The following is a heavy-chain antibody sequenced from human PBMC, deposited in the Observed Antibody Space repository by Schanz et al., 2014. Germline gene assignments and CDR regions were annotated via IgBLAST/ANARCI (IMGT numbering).Heavy chain of an antibody. V-gene: IGHV1-18*04. D-gene: IGHD2-15*01. CDR2: ISAYNGHT. CDR1: GYTFTSDS. CDR3: ARGRGCTGGSCYSWFDL. J-gene: IGHJ5*02. Sequence: QVQLVESGAEVKKPGASVKVSCKASGYTFTSDSMHWVRQAPGQGLEWMGWISAYNGHTDYAQKLQGRVTMTTDTSTGTAYMELSGLRSEDTAVYYCARGRGCTGGSCYSWFDLWGQGTLVTAAS.